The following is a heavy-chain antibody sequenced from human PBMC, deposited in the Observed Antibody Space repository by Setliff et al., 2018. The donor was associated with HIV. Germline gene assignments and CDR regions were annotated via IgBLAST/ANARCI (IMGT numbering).Heavy chain of an antibody. Sequence: GASVKVSCKVSGYTHTELSIHWVRQAPGKGLEWMGGFDPEDVETVYAQKFQGRVTMTEDTSTDTAYMELSSLRSEDTAVYYCAVDGDYAGGVGYWGQGTLVTV. D-gene: IGHD4-17*01. J-gene: IGHJ4*02. CDR2: FDPEDVET. CDR1: GYTHTELS. V-gene: IGHV1-24*01. CDR3: AVDGDYAGGVGY.